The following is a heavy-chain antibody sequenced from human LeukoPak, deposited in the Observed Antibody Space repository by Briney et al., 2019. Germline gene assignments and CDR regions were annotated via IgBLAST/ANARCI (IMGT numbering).Heavy chain of an antibody. CDR2: INHSGSP. D-gene: IGHD3-16*02. CDR3: ARGIQGYDYVWGSYRRKYYFDY. CDR1: GGSFSGYY. V-gene: IGHV4-34*01. Sequence: SETLSLTCAVYGGSFSGYYWSWIRQPPGKGLEWIGEINHSGSPNYNPSLKSRVTISVDTSKNQFSLKLSSVTAADTAVYYCARGIQGYDYVWGSYRRKYYFDYWGQGTLVTVSS. J-gene: IGHJ4*02.